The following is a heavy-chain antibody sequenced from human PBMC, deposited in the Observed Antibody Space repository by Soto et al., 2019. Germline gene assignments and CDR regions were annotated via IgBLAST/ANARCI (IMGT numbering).Heavy chain of an antibody. CDR1: GGSISSYY. CDR2: MHDSGST. CDR3: AAPPRY. Sequence: QVQLQESGPGLVKPSETLSLTCTVSGGSISSYYWNWIRQPPGKGLEWIGYMHDSGSTSYNPSLKSRVTISVDTSRNQLSLKLISVTAADKAVYYCAAPPRYWGQGILVTVSS. J-gene: IGHJ1*01. V-gene: IGHV4-59*01. D-gene: IGHD6-6*01.